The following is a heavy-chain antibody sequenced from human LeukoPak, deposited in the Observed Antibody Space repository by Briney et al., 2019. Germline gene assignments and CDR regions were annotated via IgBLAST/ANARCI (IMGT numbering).Heavy chain of an antibody. D-gene: IGHD4-23*01. Sequence: SETLSLTCTVSVGSISIYYWTWIRKPQGKGLEWIGNVYYSGSTNYNPSLKSRVTISVDTSKKQFFLQLSSVTAADTAVYYCGRQVLMSGNSDIWGQGKMVTVSS. V-gene: IGHV4-59*08. CDR1: VGSISIYY. CDR3: GRQVLMSGNSDI. J-gene: IGHJ3*02. CDR2: VYYSGST.